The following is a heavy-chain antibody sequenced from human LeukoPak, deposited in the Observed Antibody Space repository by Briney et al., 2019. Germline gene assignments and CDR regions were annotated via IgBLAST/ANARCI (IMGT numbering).Heavy chain of an antibody. V-gene: IGHV3-23*01. J-gene: IGHJ3*02. CDR2: ISGSGGST. D-gene: IGHD5-12*01. Sequence: GGSLRLSCAACGFTFSSYAMSWVRQAPGKGLEWVSAISGSGGSTYYADSVKGRFTISRDNSKNTLYLQMNGLRAEDTAVYYCAKGVLDIVATGPAFDIWGQGTMVTVSS. CDR3: AKGVLDIVATGPAFDI. CDR1: GFTFSSYA.